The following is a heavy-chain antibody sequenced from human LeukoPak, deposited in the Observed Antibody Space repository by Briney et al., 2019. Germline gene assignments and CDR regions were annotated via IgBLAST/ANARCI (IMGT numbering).Heavy chain of an antibody. Sequence: SVKVSCQASGGTFSSYAISWVRQAPGRGLEWLEGIILIFGTANCAQKFQGGVTITTDESTSTAYIELSSLRSEDTAVYYCARESEQWLVGGTTFDYWGQGTLVTVSS. V-gene: IGHV1-69*05. J-gene: IGHJ4*02. CDR1: GGTFSSYA. CDR2: IILIFGTA. CDR3: ARESEQWLVGGTTFDY. D-gene: IGHD6-19*01.